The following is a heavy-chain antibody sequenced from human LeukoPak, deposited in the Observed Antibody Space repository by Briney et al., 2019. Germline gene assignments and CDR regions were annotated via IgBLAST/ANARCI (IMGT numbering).Heavy chain of an antibody. V-gene: IGHV3-66*01. CDR2: IYSGGST. CDR3: AKGDCGGDCYPGY. CDR1: GFTVSSNY. D-gene: IGHD2-21*02. J-gene: IGHJ4*02. Sequence: PGGSLRLSCAASGFTVSSNYMSWVRQAPGKGLEWVSVIYSGGSTYYADSVKGRFTISRDNSKNTLYLQMNSLRAEDAAVFYCAKGDCGGDCYPGYWGQGTLVTVSS.